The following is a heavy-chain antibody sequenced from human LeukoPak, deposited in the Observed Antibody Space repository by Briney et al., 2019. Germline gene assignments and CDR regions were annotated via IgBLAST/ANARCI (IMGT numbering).Heavy chain of an antibody. CDR2: IHDSGST. V-gene: IGHV4-59*01. D-gene: IGHD1-26*01. CDR3: ARAYSGTLPAKD. J-gene: IGHJ4*02. CDR1: GGSISSYY. Sequence: SETLSLTCTVSGGSISSYYWTWLRQPPGKGLEWIGYIHDSGSTNYNPSLKSRVTISVDTSKNQFSLKLSSVTAADTAVYYCARAYSGTLPAKDWGQGSLVTVSS.